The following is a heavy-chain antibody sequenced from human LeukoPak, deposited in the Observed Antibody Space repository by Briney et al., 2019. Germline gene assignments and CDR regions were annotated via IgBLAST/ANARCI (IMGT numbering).Heavy chain of an antibody. CDR2: IYYSGST. D-gene: IGHD6-19*01. CDR1: GGSISSYY. CDR3: ERGVAVAGTFDY. J-gene: IGHJ4*02. V-gene: IGHV4-59*01. Sequence: SETLSLTCTVSGGSISSYYWSWIRQPPGKGLEWIGYIYYSGSTNYNPSLKSRVTISVDTSKNPFSLKLSSVTAADTAVYYCERGVAVAGTFDYWGQGTLVTVSS.